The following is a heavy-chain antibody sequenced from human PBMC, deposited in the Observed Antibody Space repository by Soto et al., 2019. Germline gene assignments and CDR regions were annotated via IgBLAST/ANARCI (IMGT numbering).Heavy chain of an antibody. D-gene: IGHD5-12*01. CDR1: GYSFTSYW. J-gene: IGHJ6*03. CDR3: ARLTDSGYDYYYYYYMDV. V-gene: IGHV5-51*01. Sequence: GESLKISCKGSGYSFTSYWIGWVRQMPGKGLEWMGIIYPGDSDTRYSPSFQGQVTISADKSISTAYLQWSSLKASDTAMYYCARLTDSGYDYYYYYYMDVWGKGTTVTVSS. CDR2: IYPGDSDT.